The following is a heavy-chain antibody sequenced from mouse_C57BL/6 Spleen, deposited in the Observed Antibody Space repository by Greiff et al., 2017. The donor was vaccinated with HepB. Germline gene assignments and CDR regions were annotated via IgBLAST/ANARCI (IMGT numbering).Heavy chain of an antibody. D-gene: IGHD1-1*01. CDR1: GNTFTSYW. V-gene: IGHV1-50*01. J-gene: IGHJ2*01. CDR2: IDPSDSYT. Sequence: QVQLQQPGAELVKPGASVKLSCKASGNTFTSYWMQWVKQRPGQGLEWIGEIDPSDSYTNYNQKFKGKATLTVDTSSSTAYMQLSSLTSEDSAVYYCARDYYGSRGFDYWGQGTTLTVSS. CDR3: ARDYYGSRGFDY.